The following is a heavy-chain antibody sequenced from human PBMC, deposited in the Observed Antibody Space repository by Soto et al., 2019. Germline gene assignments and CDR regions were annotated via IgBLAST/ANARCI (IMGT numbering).Heavy chain of an antibody. CDR1: GGSITSGDYF. CDR2: VSSTGTS. V-gene: IGHV4-30-4*01. J-gene: IGHJ3*02. D-gene: IGHD1-26*01. Sequence: QVELRESGPGLVKPSQNLSLTCTVSGGSITSGDYFWTWIRQPPGKGLECLGYVSSTGTSYCLPSLKSRLNISLDTSKNLFPLRLTSVTAADTAVYFCARDKWDLPLHIWGHGTMVTVSS. CDR3: ARDKWDLPLHI.